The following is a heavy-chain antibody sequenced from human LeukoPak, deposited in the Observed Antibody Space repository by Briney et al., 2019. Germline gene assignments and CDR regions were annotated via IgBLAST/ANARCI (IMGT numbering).Heavy chain of an antibody. CDR1: GFTFSTHD. CDR2: INSRSSTI. J-gene: IGHJ3*02. D-gene: IGHD2-21*02. Sequence: GRSLRLPCAASGFTFSTHDVNWVRQAPGKGLEWVSFINSRSSTIYYADSVKGRFTISRDNAKNSLYLQMNSLRAEDTAVYYCTSHTGTGDAFRPFHIWGQGTMVTVSS. CDR3: TSHTGTGDAFRPFHI. V-gene: IGHV3-48*04.